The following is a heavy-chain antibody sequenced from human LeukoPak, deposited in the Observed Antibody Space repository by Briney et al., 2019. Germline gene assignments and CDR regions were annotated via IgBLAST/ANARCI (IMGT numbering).Heavy chain of an antibody. CDR3: AKAVLLWFGELRSYMDV. D-gene: IGHD3-10*01. Sequence: GGSLRLSCAASGFTVSSNYMSWVRQAPGKGLEWVAVISYDGSNKYYADSVKGRFTISRDNSKNTLYLQMNSLRAEDTAVYYCAKAVLLWFGELRSYMDVWGKGTTVTVSS. V-gene: IGHV3-30*18. CDR1: GFTVSSNY. J-gene: IGHJ6*03. CDR2: ISYDGSNK.